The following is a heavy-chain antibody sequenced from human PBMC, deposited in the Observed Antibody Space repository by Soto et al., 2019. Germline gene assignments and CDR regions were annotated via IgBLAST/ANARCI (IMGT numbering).Heavy chain of an antibody. J-gene: IGHJ4*02. Sequence: SETLSLTCTVSGGSISSYYWSWIRQPPGKGLEWIGYIFYTGSTNYSPSLKSRVTMSVDTSKNRFSLKLSSVTAADTAVYYCARRYGGNFDYWGQGTLVTVSS. D-gene: IGHD1-26*01. CDR3: ARRYGGNFDY. V-gene: IGHV4-59*01. CDR2: IFYTGST. CDR1: GGSISSYY.